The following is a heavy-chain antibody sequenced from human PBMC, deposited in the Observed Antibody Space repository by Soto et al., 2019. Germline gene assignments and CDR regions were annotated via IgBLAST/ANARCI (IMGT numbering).Heavy chain of an antibody. CDR3: ARDFAYFVS. CDR1: GGSFKSGSYS. D-gene: IGHD3-3*01. CDR2: VYHTGRT. Sequence: QVQLRESGPGLVKPSETLSLTCTVSGGSFKSGSYSWSWIRQPPGKGLEWIGYVYHTGRTSYNPSLKSRVSISMDTSKNQFSLNLDSVTAADTAVYFCARDFAYFVSWGQGTLVTVSS. V-gene: IGHV4-61*01. J-gene: IGHJ4*02.